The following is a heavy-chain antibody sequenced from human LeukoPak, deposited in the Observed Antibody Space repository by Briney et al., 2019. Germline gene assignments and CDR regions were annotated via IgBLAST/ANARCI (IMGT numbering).Heavy chain of an antibody. J-gene: IGHJ4*02. CDR3: ARGHWLLNFDY. D-gene: IGHD3-9*01. V-gene: IGHV1-18*01. CDR2: ISCYNGDT. Sequence: ASVKVSCKASGYTFTSNGITWVRQAPGQGLEWVGWISCYNGDTKYAQKFQGRVTVTTDTSTSTAYMELRSLRSDDTAVYYCARGHWLLNFDYWGQGTLVTVSS. CDR1: GYTFTSNG.